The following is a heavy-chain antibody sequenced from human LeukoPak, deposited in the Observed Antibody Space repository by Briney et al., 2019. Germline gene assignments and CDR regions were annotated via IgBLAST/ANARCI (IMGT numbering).Heavy chain of an antibody. CDR3: ASSAMGPWIPYGMDV. Sequence: PSETLSLTCTVSGGSISSYYWSWLRQPPGKGLDWIEYRCYNGSPNYNPSLKSRVNISVDPSTIQFSLKLSAVTAADTGVYDCASSAMGPWIPYGMDVWGQGTTVTVSS. J-gene: IGHJ6*02. D-gene: IGHD5-18*01. CDR2: RCYNGSP. V-gene: IGHV4-59*01. CDR1: GGSISSYY.